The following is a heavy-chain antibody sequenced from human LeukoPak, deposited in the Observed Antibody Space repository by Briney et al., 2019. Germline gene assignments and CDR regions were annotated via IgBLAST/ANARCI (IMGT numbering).Heavy chain of an antibody. CDR2: INPNSGGT. D-gene: IGHD1-26*01. J-gene: IGHJ4*02. CDR3: ARCIVGATTCYFDH. V-gene: IGHV1-2*02. Sequence: ASVKVSCKASGYTFTGYYMHWVRQAPGQGLEWMGWINPNSGGTNYAQKFQGRVTMTRDTSISTAYMELSRLRSDDTAVYYCARCIVGATTCYFDHWGQGTLVTVSS. CDR1: GYTFTGYY.